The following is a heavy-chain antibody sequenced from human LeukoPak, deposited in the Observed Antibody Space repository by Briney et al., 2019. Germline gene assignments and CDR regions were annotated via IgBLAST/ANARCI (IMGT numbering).Heavy chain of an antibody. CDR3: ARERSGWRYFDY. CDR1: GYTFTSYA. Sequence: GASVTVSCKASGYTFTSYAMHWVRQAPGQRLEWMGWINAGNGNTKYSQEFQGRVTITRDTSASTAYMELSSLRSEDMAVYYCARERSGWRYFDYWGQGTLVTVSS. D-gene: IGHD6-19*01. J-gene: IGHJ4*02. CDR2: INAGNGNT. V-gene: IGHV1-3*03.